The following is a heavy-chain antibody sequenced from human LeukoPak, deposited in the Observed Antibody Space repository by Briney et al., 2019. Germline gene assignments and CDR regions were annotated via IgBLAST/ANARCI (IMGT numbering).Heavy chain of an antibody. Sequence: ASVKVSCKASGYTSTSYAMNWVRQAPGQGLEWMGWINTNTGNPTYAQGFTGRFVFSLDTSVSTAYLQISSLKAEDTAVYYCARRGIAARPHGSFYSPGWYFDLWGRGTLATVSS. CDR1: GYTSTSYA. CDR2: INTNTGNP. D-gene: IGHD6-6*01. CDR3: ARRGIAARPHGSFYSPGWYFDL. V-gene: IGHV7-4-1*02. J-gene: IGHJ2*01.